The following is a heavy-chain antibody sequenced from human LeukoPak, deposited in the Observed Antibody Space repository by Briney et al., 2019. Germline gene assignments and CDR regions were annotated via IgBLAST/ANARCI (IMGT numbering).Heavy chain of an antibody. J-gene: IGHJ4*02. D-gene: IGHD5-12*01. CDR3: ARGNSDYDHDY. Sequence: GGSLRLSCAASGFTFSGYSMNWARQAPGKGLEWVSSISTTSRYIYYADSVKARFTVSRDNAKNSLYLQMNSLRAEDTAVYYCARGNSDYDHDYWGQGTLVTVSS. CDR1: GFTFSGYS. V-gene: IGHV3-21*01. CDR2: ISTTSRYI.